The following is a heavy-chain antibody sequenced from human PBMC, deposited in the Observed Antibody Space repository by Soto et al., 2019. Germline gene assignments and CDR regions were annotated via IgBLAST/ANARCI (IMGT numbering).Heavy chain of an antibody. D-gene: IGHD4-17*01. CDR2: SNAGNGNT. CDR3: ASESYGGEFDY. CDR1: GYTFTSYA. Sequence: QVQLVQSGAEEKKPGASVKVSCKASGYTFTSYAMHWVRQAPGQRLEWMGWSNAGNGNTKYSQKSQGRVTIPRDTSASTAYMELSSLRSEDTAVYYCASESYGGEFDYWGQGTLVTVSS. J-gene: IGHJ4*02. V-gene: IGHV1-3*05.